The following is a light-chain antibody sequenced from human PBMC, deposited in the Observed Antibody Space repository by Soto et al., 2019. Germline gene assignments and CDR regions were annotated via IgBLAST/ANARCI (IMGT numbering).Light chain of an antibody. CDR1: SSDVGGYNY. V-gene: IGLV2-8*01. CDR2: EVS. Sequence: QSVLNQPPSASGSPGQSVTISCPGTSSDVGGYNYVSWYQKHPGKAPKLMFYEVSKRPSGVPDRFSGSKSGNTASLTVSGLQAEDEADYYCSSYEGSNRVFGTGTKVTAL. CDR3: SSYEGSNRV. J-gene: IGLJ1*01.